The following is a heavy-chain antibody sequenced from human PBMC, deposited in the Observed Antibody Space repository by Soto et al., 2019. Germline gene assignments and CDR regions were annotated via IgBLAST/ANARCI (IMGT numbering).Heavy chain of an antibody. Sequence: GGSLRLSCAASGFTFDDYAMHWVRQAPGKGLEWVSGISWNSGSIGYADSVKGRFTISRDNAKNSLYLQMNSLRSEDTALYYCAKDMGYDLSPLGYFDYWGQGTLVAVSS. J-gene: IGHJ4*02. D-gene: IGHD5-12*01. CDR2: ISWNSGSI. CDR1: GFTFDDYA. V-gene: IGHV3-9*01. CDR3: AKDMGYDLSPLGYFDY.